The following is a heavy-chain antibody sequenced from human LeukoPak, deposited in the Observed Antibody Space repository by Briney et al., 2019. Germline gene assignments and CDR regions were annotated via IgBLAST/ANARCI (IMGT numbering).Heavy chain of an antibody. CDR3: ARIVSAGTPPHYYYYYGMDV. J-gene: IGHJ6*02. CDR1: GFTFSSYA. D-gene: IGHD6-19*01. V-gene: IGHV3-23*01. CDR2: ISGSGGST. Sequence: GGSLRLSCAASGFTFSSYAMSWVRQAPGKGLEWVSAISGSGGSTYYADSVKGRFTISRDNSKNTLYLQMNSLRAEDTAVYYCARIVSAGTPPHYYYYYGMDVWGQGTTVTVSS.